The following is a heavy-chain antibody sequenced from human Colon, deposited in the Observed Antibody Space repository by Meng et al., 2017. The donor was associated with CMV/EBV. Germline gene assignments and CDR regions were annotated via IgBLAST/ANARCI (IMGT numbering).Heavy chain of an antibody. CDR1: GFPFSSYG. CDR3: ARDGGYYDSSGYPVGLDY. CDR2: IRGNGVDT. D-gene: IGHD3-22*01. Sequence: GESLKISCAASGFPFSSYGMSWVRQAPGKGLEWVSAIRGNGVDTFYADSVRGRFTISRDNSRNTLYLHMNSLRAEDTALYYCARDGGYYDSSGYPVGLDYWGQGTLVTAPQ. V-gene: IGHV3-23*01. J-gene: IGHJ4*02.